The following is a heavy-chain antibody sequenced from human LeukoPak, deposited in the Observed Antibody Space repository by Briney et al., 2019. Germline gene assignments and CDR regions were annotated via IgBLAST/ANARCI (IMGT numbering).Heavy chain of an antibody. CDR3: ARALAAAGTFPHY. J-gene: IGHJ4*02. CDR2: ISSSSSYI. D-gene: IGHD6-13*01. Sequence: GGSLRLSCAASVFTFSSYSMNWVREAPGNGLEWVSSISSSSSYIYYADSVKGRFTISRDNAKNSLYLQMNSLRAEDTAVYYCARALAAAGTFPHYWGQGTLVTVSS. V-gene: IGHV3-21*01. CDR1: VFTFSSYS.